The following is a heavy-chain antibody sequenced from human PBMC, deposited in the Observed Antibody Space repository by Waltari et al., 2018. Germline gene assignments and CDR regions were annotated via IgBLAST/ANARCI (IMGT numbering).Heavy chain of an antibody. V-gene: IGHV3-7*01. Sequence: EVQLVESGGGLVQPGGSLRLSCVASGLSFSRYWMSWVRQAPGKGLEWVANIKQDGSEKYYVDSAKGRFTISRDNAKNSLYLQMNGLRAEDTAVYYCARNDFWTGYTYFLDHWGQGTVVTVSS. CDR1: GLSFSRYW. CDR3: ARNDFWTGYTYFLDH. D-gene: IGHD3-3*01. CDR2: IKQDGSEK. J-gene: IGHJ4*02.